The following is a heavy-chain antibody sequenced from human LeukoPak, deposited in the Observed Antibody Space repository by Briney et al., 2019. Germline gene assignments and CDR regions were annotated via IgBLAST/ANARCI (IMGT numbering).Heavy chain of an antibody. D-gene: IGHD1-26*01. CDR3: ARGSSLDY. Sequence: ASLKVSCKASGYTFSSYGFTWMRQAPGQALEWMGRISTYNVNTNYAQNFQGRVTMSTDTSTSTGYMELRSLRSDDTAVYYCARGSSLDYWGQGDLVTVSS. CDR2: ISTYNVNT. V-gene: IGHV1-18*01. CDR1: GYTFSSYG. J-gene: IGHJ4*02.